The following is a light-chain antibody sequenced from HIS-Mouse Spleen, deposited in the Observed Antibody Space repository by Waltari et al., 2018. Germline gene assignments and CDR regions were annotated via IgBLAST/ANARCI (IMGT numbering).Light chain of an antibody. J-gene: IGLJ1*01. Sequence: QSALTQPRSVSGSPGQSVTISCTGTSSDVGGYNYVSWYLQHPGKAPKLMIYDVSKRPSGVPDRFSGSKSGNTASLTISGLQAEDEADYYCCSYAGSYTGVFGTGTKVTVL. V-gene: IGLV2-11*01. CDR1: SSDVGGYNY. CDR2: DVS. CDR3: CSYAGSYTGV.